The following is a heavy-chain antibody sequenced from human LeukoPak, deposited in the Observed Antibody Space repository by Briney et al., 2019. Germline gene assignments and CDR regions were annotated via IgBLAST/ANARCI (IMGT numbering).Heavy chain of an antibody. D-gene: IGHD3-10*01. V-gene: IGHV1-3*01. Sequence: KPGASVKVSCKASGYTFTSYAMHWVRQAPGQGLEWMGCINAGNGDTKYSQKFQGRVTITRDTSASTVYMELSSLRSEDTAVYYCARDLYGSGSSPWGQGTLVTVSS. CDR1: GYTFTSYA. CDR2: INAGNGDT. J-gene: IGHJ5*02. CDR3: ARDLYGSGSSP.